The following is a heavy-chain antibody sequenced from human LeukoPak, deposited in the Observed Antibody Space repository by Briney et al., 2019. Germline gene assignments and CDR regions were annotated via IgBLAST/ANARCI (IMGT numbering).Heavy chain of an antibody. Sequence: PGGSLRLSCSASGLTFSVSAIHWVRQASGKGLEWVGRIKTKADNYATAYAASVKGRFTIFRDDSTNTAYLQMNSLKTEDTGVYYCTHPAYYYNVDVWGKGTTVTVSS. CDR2: IKTKADNYAT. V-gene: IGHV3-73*01. CDR3: THPAYYYNVDV. D-gene: IGHD6-25*01. J-gene: IGHJ6*04. CDR1: GLTFSVSA.